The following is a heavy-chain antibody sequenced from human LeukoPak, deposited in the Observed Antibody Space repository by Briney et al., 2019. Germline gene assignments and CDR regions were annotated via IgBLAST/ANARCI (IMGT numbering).Heavy chain of an antibody. CDR3: ARGGGSSSRYFDL. D-gene: IGHD1-26*01. Sequence: HRASVKVSCKASGGTFSSYAISWVRQAPGQGLEWMGGIIPIFGTANYAQKFQGRVTITADKSTSTAYMELSSLRSEDTAVYYCARGGGSSSRYFDLWGRGTLVTVSS. V-gene: IGHV1-69*06. J-gene: IGHJ2*01. CDR2: IIPIFGTA. CDR1: GGTFSSYA.